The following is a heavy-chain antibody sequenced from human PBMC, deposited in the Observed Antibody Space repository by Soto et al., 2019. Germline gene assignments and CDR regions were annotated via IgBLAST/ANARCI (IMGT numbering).Heavy chain of an antibody. CDR2: IYPGDSDT. J-gene: IGHJ5*02. Sequence: GEALKISCKGSGYSFTSYWIGWVRQMRGKGVEWMGIIYPGDSDTRYRPSFQGQVTISAEKSISTAYVQWSSLKASDTAMSYCASHQLGCRNWFDPWGQGTLVTVSS. D-gene: IGHD6-6*01. CDR1: GYSFTSYW. CDR3: ASHQLGCRNWFDP. V-gene: IGHV5-51*01.